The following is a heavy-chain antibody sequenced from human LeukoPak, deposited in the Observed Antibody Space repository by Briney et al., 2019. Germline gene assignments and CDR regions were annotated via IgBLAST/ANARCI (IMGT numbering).Heavy chain of an antibody. CDR3: ARGDYSNYLAYDY. Sequence: SVKVSCKASGGTFSSYAISWVRQAPGQGLEWMGGIIPIFGTANYAQKFQGRVTITADESTSTAYMELSSLRSEDTAVYYCARGDYSNYLAYDYWGQGTLVTVSS. D-gene: IGHD4-11*01. CDR2: IIPIFGTA. V-gene: IGHV1-69*13. CDR1: GGTFSSYA. J-gene: IGHJ4*02.